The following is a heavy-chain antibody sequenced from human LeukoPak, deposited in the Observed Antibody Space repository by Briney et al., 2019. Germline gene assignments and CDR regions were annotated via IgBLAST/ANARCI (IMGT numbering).Heavy chain of an antibody. CDR3: AKDRAYYYYYMDV. Sequence: GGSLRLSCAASGFTFSSYWMSWVRQAPGKGLEWVANIKQDGSEKYYVDSVKGRFTISRDNAKNSLYLQMNSLRAEDTAVYYCAKDRAYYYYYMDVWGKGTTVTISS. CDR2: IKQDGSEK. J-gene: IGHJ6*03. D-gene: IGHD3-10*01. V-gene: IGHV3-7*01. CDR1: GFTFSSYW.